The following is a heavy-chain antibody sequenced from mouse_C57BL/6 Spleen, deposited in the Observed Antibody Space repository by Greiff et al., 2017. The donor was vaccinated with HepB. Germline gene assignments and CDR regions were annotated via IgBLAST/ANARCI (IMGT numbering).Heavy chain of an antibody. CDR2: ISNGGGNT. CDR3: ARLDSYWGYFDY. Sequence: EVKLVESGGGLVQPGGSLKLSCAASGFTFSDYYMYWVRQTPEKRLEWVAYISNGGGNTYYPDTVKGRFTISRDNAKNTPYLQMSRLKSVDTAIYYCARLDSYWGYFDYWGQGTTLTVSS. D-gene: IGHD2-12*01. CDR1: GFTFSDYY. J-gene: IGHJ2*01. V-gene: IGHV5-12*01.